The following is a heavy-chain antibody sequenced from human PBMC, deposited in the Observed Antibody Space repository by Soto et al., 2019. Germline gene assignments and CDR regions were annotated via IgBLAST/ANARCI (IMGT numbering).Heavy chain of an antibody. V-gene: IGHV4-34*01. J-gene: IGHJ4*02. D-gene: IGHD6-6*01. Sequence: SETLSLTCSIYSGSFSGYYWSWIRQPPGKGLEWIGEISQSGNTNYSPSLKSRVSISIDTSKKQFSLNLASVSAADTAVYYCARAPKVSGSSQTRPDFWGQGTLVTAPQ. CDR3: ARAPKVSGSSQTRPDF. CDR2: ISQSGNT. CDR1: SGSFSGYY.